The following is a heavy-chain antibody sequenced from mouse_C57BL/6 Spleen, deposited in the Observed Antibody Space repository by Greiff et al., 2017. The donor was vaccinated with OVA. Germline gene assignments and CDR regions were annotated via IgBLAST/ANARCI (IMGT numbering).Heavy chain of an antibody. J-gene: IGHJ4*01. D-gene: IGHD5-5*01. CDR1: GYTFTDYY. CDR3: AHYLYAMDY. CDR2: INPYNGGT. Sequence: VQLKESGPVLVKPGASVKMSCKASGYTFTDYYMNWVKQSHGKSLEWIGVINPYNGGTSYNQKFKGKATLTVDKSSSTAYMELNSLTSEDSAVYYCAHYLYAMDYWGQGTSVTVSS. V-gene: IGHV1-19*01.